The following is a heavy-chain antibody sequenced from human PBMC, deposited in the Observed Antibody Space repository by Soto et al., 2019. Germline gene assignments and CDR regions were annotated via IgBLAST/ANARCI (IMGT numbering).Heavy chain of an antibody. V-gene: IGHV4-61*08. J-gene: IGHJ6*03. Sequence: GRGGCRSFNRKPPGKGLEWIGCIYYSGSTNYNPSLKSRVTISVDTSQNQFSLELSSVTAADTAGYYCAQEGLGAVHDLLEVWRKGTTDTV. CDR1: GRGGC. CDR3: AQEGLGAVHDLLEV. CDR2: IYYSGST. D-gene: IGHD1-26*01.